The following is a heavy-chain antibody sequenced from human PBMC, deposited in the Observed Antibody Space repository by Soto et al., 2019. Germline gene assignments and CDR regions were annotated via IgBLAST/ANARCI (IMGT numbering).Heavy chain of an antibody. CDR1: GGTFSGYY. J-gene: IGHJ6*02. CDR2: VNHGGAS. Sequence: SETLSLTCAVHGGTFSGYYWDGIRQPPGKGMEWIGEVNHGGASYYNPSLKSRAIISVDTSKNQFSLKLTSVTAEDTALYFCARHPGYCSGGSCNGQYTLDVWGQGTTVT. V-gene: IGHV4-34*01. CDR3: ARHPGYCSGGSCNGQYTLDV. D-gene: IGHD2-15*01.